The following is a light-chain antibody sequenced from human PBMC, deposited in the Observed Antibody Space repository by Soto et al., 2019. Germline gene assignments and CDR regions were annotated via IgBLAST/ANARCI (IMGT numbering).Light chain of an antibody. J-gene: IGKJ5*01. CDR2: AAS. Sequence: IVLTQSPGTLSLSPGERATLSCRASQSVSSSYVAWYQQRPGQAPRLLIYAASRRAAGIPDRFSGSGSGTDFTLTISRLEPDDFAVYYCQQYGGSPPITFGQGTRLEIK. CDR3: QQYGGSPPIT. CDR1: QSVSSSY. V-gene: IGKV3-20*01.